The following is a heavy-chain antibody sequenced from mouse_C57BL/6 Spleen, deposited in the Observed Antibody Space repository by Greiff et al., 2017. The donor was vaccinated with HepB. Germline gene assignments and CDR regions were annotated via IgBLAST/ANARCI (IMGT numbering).Heavy chain of an antibody. Sequence: VQLQQPGAELVRPGSSVKLSCKASGYTFTSYWMDWVKQRPGQGLEWIGNIYPSDSETHYNQKFKDKATLTVDKSSSTAYMQLSSLTSEDSAVYYCARGEDYGSDYYAMDYWGQGTSVTVSS. CDR1: GYTFTSYW. V-gene: IGHV1-61*01. CDR2: IYPSDSET. D-gene: IGHD1-1*01. CDR3: ARGEDYGSDYYAMDY. J-gene: IGHJ4*01.